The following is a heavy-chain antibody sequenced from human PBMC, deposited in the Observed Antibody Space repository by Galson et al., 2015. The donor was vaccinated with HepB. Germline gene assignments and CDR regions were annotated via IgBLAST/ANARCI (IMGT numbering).Heavy chain of an antibody. CDR3: AKDGDYYYYMDV. CDR1: GFTFSNSG. Sequence: SLRLSCAASGFTFSNSGMHWVRQAPGKGLEWVAVISYDGINKYYADSVQGRFTISRVNSTNTLYLQMNSLRPDDTAVYFCAKDGDYYYYMDVWGKGTTVTVSS. J-gene: IGHJ6*03. V-gene: IGHV3-30*18. CDR2: ISYDGINK. D-gene: IGHD3-16*01.